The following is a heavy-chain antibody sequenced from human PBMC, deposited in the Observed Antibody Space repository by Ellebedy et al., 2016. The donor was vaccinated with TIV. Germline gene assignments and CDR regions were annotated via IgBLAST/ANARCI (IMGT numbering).Heavy chain of an antibody. Sequence: AASVKVSCKASGYTFTTYAIHWVRQAPGQNPEWMGWINVADSNTKYSQKFQGRVTFTRDTSANTVYMHLSSLRSEDSAVYYCARDPPGYCSGGSCTNNWFDPWGQGTLVTVSS. V-gene: IGHV1-3*01. D-gene: IGHD2-15*01. CDR1: GYTFTTYA. CDR2: INVADSNT. J-gene: IGHJ5*02. CDR3: ARDPPGYCSGGSCTNNWFDP.